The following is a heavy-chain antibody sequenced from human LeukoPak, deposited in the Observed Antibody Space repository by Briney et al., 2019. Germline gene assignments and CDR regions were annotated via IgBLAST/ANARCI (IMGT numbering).Heavy chain of an antibody. CDR2: FSYDGSTQ. CDR3: AKAKEGFSGYDYLFDY. D-gene: IGHD5-12*01. CDR1: GFTFSTYA. Sequence: GRSLRLSCAGSGFTFSTYAMHWVRQAPGKGLEWVALFSYDGSTQRYADSVKGRFTISRDNSKNSLYLQMNSLRTEDTAVYYCAKAKEGFSGYDYLFDYWGQGTLVTVSS. J-gene: IGHJ4*02. V-gene: IGHV3-30-3*01.